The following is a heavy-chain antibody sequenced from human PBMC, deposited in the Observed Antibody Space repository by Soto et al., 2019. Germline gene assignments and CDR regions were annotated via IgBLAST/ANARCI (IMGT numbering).Heavy chain of an antibody. CDR2: IYHSGST. CDR1: GGSISSSNW. Sequence: PSETLSLTCAVSGGSISSSNWWSWVRQPPGKGLEWIGKIYHSGSTNYNPSLKSRVTISVDTSKNQFSLKLSSVTAADTAVYYCARERYYYDSSGYYSETAHYYGMDVWGQGTTVTVSS. V-gene: IGHV4-4*02. D-gene: IGHD3-22*01. J-gene: IGHJ6*02. CDR3: ARERYYYDSSGYYSETAHYYGMDV.